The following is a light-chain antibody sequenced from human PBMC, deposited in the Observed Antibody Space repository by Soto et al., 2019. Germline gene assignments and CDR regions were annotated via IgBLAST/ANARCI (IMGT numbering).Light chain of an antibody. CDR3: LQRNNWPPWT. CDR2: DAS. Sequence: VLTQYQATLSLSPGERATRSCRASQSVSSYLAWYQQKPGQAPRLLIYDASNRAAGIPDRFSGSGSGTDFTLTISGLEPEDFALYYCLQRNNWPPWTFGQGTKVDIK. J-gene: IGKJ1*01. CDR1: QSVSSY. V-gene: IGKV3-11*01.